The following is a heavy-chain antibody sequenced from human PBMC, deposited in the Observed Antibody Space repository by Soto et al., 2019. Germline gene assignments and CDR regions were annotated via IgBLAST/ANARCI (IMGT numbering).Heavy chain of an antibody. CDR2: IIPIFGTA. CDR1: GGTFSSYA. CDR3: ARDLFGEEGNWFDP. D-gene: IGHD3-16*01. J-gene: IGHJ5*02. V-gene: IGHV1-69*01. Sequence: QVQLVQSGAEVKKPGSSVKVSCKASGGTFSSYAISWVRQAPGQGLEWMGGIIPIFGTANYAQKFQGRVTITADESTSTAYMERSSLRSEDTAVYYCARDLFGEEGNWFDPWGQGTLVTVSS.